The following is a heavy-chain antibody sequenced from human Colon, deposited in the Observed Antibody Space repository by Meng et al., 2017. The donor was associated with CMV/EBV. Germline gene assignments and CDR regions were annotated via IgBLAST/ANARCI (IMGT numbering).Heavy chain of an antibody. CDR3: AKRALFGEIILRGYGMDV. CDR2: INFNSGGT. D-gene: IGHD3-3*01. V-gene: IGHV1-2*02. CDR1: GYTFSGYY. J-gene: IGHJ6*02. Sequence: ASVKVSCKASGYTFSGYYMNWVRQAPGQGLEWMGWINFNSGGTKYAQKFQGRVTMTRDTSLTTAYMELSRLTSDDTALYYCAKRALFGEIILRGYGMDVWGQGTMVTVSS.